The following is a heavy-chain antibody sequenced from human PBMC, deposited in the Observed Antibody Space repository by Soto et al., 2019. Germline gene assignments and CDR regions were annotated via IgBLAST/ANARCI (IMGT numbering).Heavy chain of an antibody. CDR2: IYTSGST. J-gene: IGHJ4*02. CDR3: ERGWKWNYGRVFDY. V-gene: IGHV4-4*07. CDR1: GGSISSYY. Sequence: SETLSLTCTVSGGSISSYYWSWIRQPAGKGLEWIGRIYTSGSTNYNPSLKSRVTMSVDTSKNQFSLKLSSVTAADTAVYYCERGWKWNYGRVFDYWGQGTLVTVSS. D-gene: IGHD1-7*01.